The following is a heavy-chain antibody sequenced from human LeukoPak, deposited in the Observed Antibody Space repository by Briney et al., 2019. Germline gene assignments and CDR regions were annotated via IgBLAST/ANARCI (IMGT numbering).Heavy chain of an antibody. CDR3: ARVTVTTEHAFDI. CDR1: GFTFSSYG. Sequence: GGSLRLSCAASGFTFSSYGIYWVRKAPGKGLEWVTFIRYDGTNKYYADSVKDRFTISRDNSKNTLYLQMNSLRAEDTAVYYCARVTVTTEHAFDIWGQGTMVTVSS. V-gene: IGHV3-30*02. J-gene: IGHJ3*02. D-gene: IGHD4-17*01. CDR2: IRYDGTNK.